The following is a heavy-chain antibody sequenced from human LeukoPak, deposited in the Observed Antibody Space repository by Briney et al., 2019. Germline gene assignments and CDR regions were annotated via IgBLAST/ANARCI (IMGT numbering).Heavy chain of an antibody. V-gene: IGHV4-4*07. Sequence: PSETLSLTCTVSGGSISSYYWSWIRQPAGKGLEWIGRIYTSGCTNYNPSLKSRVTMSVDTSKNQFSLKLSSVTAADTAVYYCAREGITMVRGVMEGYFDYWGQGTLVTVSS. J-gene: IGHJ4*02. D-gene: IGHD3-10*01. CDR2: IYTSGCT. CDR1: GGSISSYY. CDR3: AREGITMVRGVMEGYFDY.